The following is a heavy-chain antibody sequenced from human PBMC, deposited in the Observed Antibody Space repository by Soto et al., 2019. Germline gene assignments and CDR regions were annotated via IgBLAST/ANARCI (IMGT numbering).Heavy chain of an antibody. Sequence: GGSLRLSCAVSGFNLNDAWMNWVRQAPGEGLEWVGLLKSKSDGGTTDYAAPVKGRFTISRDDSKNTLYLQMSSLKSEDTAVYYCATLATYGSGSFYVIWGQGTLVTVSS. CDR3: ATLATYGSGSFYVI. CDR1: GFNLNDAW. V-gene: IGHV3-15*07. D-gene: IGHD3-10*01. CDR2: LKSKSDGGTT. J-gene: IGHJ4*02.